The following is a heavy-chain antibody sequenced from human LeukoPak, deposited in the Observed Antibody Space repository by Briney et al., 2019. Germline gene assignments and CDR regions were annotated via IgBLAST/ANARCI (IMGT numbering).Heavy chain of an antibody. CDR1: DRYFIVYY. V-gene: IGHV4-34*01. Sequence: SYNLSLTCAFYDRYFIVYYWSWIGQRPRTGLDGIEEINHSGSTNYNPSLKSRVTISVGTSKNQFSLKLSSVTAADTAVYYCARVKLRYFDWLSHFDYWGQGTLVTVSS. D-gene: IGHD3-9*01. CDR3: ARVKLRYFDWLSHFDY. J-gene: IGHJ4*02. CDR2: INHSGST.